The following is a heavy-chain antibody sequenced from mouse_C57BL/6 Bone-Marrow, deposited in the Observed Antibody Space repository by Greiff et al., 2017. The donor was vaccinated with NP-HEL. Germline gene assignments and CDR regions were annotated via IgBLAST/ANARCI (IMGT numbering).Heavy chain of an antibody. V-gene: IGHV2-5*01. Sequence: QVQLKESGPGLVQPSQSLSITCTVSGFSLTSYGVHWVRQSPGKGLEWLGVIWRGGSTDYNAAFMSRLSITKDNSKSQVFFKMNSLQADDTAIYYCAKNYEYDLYYAMDYWGQGTSVTVSS. CDR1: GFSLTSYG. CDR2: IWRGGST. CDR3: AKNYEYDLYYAMDY. D-gene: IGHD2-4*01. J-gene: IGHJ4*01.